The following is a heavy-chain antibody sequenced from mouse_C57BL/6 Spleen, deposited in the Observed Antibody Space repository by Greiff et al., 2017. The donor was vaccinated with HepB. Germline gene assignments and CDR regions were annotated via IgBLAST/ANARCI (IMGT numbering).Heavy chain of an antibody. CDR3: ARGENYYGSSYWFAY. J-gene: IGHJ3*01. D-gene: IGHD1-1*01. V-gene: IGHV1-4*01. CDR2: INPSSGYT. CDR1: GYTFTSYT. Sequence: VQLQQSGAELARPGASVKMSCKASGYTFTSYTMHWVKQRPGQGLEWIGYINPSSGYTKYNQKFKDKATLTADKSSSTAYMQLSSLTSEDSAVYYCARGENYYGSSYWFAYWGQGTLVTVSA.